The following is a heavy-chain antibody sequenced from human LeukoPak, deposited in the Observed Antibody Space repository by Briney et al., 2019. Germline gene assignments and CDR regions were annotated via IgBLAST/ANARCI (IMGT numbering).Heavy chain of an antibody. CDR1: GFTFSSYS. CDR3: ARDLEGYCSSTSCYTGDDAFDI. V-gene: IGHV3-21*01. J-gene: IGHJ3*02. D-gene: IGHD2-2*02. Sequence: PGGSLRLSCAASGFTFSSYSMNWVRQAPGKGLEWVSSISSSSSYIYYADSAKGRFTISRDNAKNSLYLQMNSLRAEDTAVYYCARDLEGYCSSTSCYTGDDAFDIWGQGTMVTVSS. CDR2: ISSSSSYI.